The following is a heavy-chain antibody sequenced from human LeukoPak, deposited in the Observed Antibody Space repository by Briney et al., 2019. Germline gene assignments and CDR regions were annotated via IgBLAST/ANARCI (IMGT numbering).Heavy chain of an antibody. J-gene: IGHJ4*02. CDR2: IYPADSET. CDR1: GYTFANYW. V-gene: IGHV5-51*01. Sequence: GESLKISYKVSGYTFANYWIGWVRQMRGKGLECMGIIYPADSETRYSPSFQGQVTISVDKSISTAYLQWSSLKASDTAMYYCSRKISGSYYGLDYWGQGTLVTVSS. D-gene: IGHD1-26*01. CDR3: SRKISGSYYGLDY.